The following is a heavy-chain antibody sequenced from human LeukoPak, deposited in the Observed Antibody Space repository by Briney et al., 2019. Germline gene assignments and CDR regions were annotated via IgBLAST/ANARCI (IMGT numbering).Heavy chain of an antibody. CDR3: AKSSYYDSSGYYREYYFDY. V-gene: IGHV3-23*01. Sequence: GGGSTHYADSVKGRFTISRDNSKNTLYLQMSSLRAGDTAVYYCAKSSYYDSSGYYREYYFDYWGQGTLVTVSS. J-gene: IGHJ4*02. CDR2: GGGST. D-gene: IGHD3-22*01.